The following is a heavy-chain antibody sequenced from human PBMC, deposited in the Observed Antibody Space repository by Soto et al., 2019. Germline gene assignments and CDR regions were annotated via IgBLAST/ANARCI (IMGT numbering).Heavy chain of an antibody. CDR3: ARPGSGYDVLSGQYFYYYHTMDV. Sequence: QVQLVDSGGGVVQPGRSLRLSCAASGFIFSTYAMHWVRQAPGKGLEWVAVISYDGSNKYYADSVKGRFTISRDNSRNTMYLQMNSLTTDETAVYYCARPGSGYDVLSGQYFYYYHTMDVWGQGTTVTVSS. D-gene: IGHD3-3*01. V-gene: IGHV3-30-3*01. CDR2: ISYDGSNK. CDR1: GFIFSTYA. J-gene: IGHJ6*02.